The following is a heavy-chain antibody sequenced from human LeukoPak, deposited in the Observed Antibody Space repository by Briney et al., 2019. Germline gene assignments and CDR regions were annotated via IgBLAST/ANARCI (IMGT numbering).Heavy chain of an antibody. V-gene: IGHV1-18*01. CDR3: ARDSPGSSSVIDY. CDR2: ISAYNGNT. CDR1: GYTFTSYD. Sequence: ASVKVSCKASGYTFTSYDINRVRQATGQGLEWMGWISAYNGNTNYAQKLQGRVTMTTDTSTSTAYMELRSLRSDDTAVYYCARDSPGSSSVIDYWGQGTLVTVSS. D-gene: IGHD6-6*01. J-gene: IGHJ4*02.